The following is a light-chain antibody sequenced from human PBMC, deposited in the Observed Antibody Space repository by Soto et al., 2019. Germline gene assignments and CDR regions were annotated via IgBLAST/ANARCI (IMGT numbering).Light chain of an antibody. CDR3: CSYSGSYFYV. J-gene: IGLJ1*01. CDR1: SSDVGGYNY. CDR2: DVS. Sequence: QSALTQPRSVSGSPGQSVTISCTGTSSDVGGYNYVSWYQHHPGKAPRVMIYDVSNRPSGVPDRFSGSKSGNTASLTISGLQAEDEADYYCCSYSGSYFYVFGTGTKLTVL. V-gene: IGLV2-11*01.